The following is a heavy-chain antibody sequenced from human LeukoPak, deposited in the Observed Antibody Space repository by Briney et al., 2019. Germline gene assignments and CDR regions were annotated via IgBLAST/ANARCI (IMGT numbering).Heavy chain of an antibody. Sequence: SETLSLTCAVYGGSFSGYYWSWIRQPPGKGLEGIGEINHSGSTNYNPSLKSRVTISVDTSKNQFSLKLSSVTAADTAVYYCASQSQYVWGSYRYPTPFDYWGQGTLVTVSS. CDR1: GGSFSGYY. V-gene: IGHV4-34*01. J-gene: IGHJ4*02. CDR2: INHSGST. CDR3: ASQSQYVWGSYRYPTPFDY. D-gene: IGHD3-16*02.